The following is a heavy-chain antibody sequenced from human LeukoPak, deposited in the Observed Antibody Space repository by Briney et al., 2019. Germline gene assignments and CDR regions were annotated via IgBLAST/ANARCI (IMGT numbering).Heavy chain of an antibody. D-gene: IGHD3-10*01. CDR3: ARLTKNDSGSFRFGKKKRGYMDV. V-gene: IGHV4-61*02. CDR2: ISSSGST. CDR1: GDSISSGDYY. J-gene: IGHJ6*03. Sequence: PSQTLSLTCTVSGDSISSGDYYWSWIRQPAGKGLEWIGRISSSGSTNYNPSLKSRVTISVDTSKNQFSLKLSSVTAADTAVYYCARLTKNDSGSFRFGKKKRGYMDVWGKGTTVTISS.